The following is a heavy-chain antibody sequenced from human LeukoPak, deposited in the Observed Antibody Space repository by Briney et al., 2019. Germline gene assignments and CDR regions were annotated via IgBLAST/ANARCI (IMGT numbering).Heavy chain of an antibody. CDR1: GFTFSSYS. CDR2: IYSGGST. CDR3: AREEGDSSGYY. Sequence: GGSLRLSCAASGFTFSSYSMNWVRQAPGKGLEWVSVIYSGGSTYYADSVKGKFTISKDNPKNALYLQMNSLRAEDTAVYYCAREEGDSSGYYWGQGTLVTVSS. V-gene: IGHV3-66*01. D-gene: IGHD3-22*01. J-gene: IGHJ4*02.